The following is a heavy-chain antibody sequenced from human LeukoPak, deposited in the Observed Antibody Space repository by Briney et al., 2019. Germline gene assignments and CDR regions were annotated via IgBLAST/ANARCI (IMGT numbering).Heavy chain of an antibody. CDR2: ISSSSSTI. D-gene: IGHD4-17*01. CDR3: AREYYGDYGSPSFQH. Sequence: GGSLRLSCAASGFTFSSYSMNWVRQAPGKGLEWVSYISSSSSTIYYADSVKGRFTISRDNAKNSLYLQMNSLRAEDTAVYYCAREYYGDYGSPSFQHWGQGTLVTVSS. J-gene: IGHJ1*01. V-gene: IGHV3-48*01. CDR1: GFTFSSYS.